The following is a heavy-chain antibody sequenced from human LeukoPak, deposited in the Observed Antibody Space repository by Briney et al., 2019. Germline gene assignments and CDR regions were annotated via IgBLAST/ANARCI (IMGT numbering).Heavy chain of an antibody. CDR3: ARDGSGAYRNRGIFDL. V-gene: IGHV3-53*01. D-gene: IGHD5-18*01. J-gene: IGHJ3*01. CDR2: IYSGGST. Sequence: GGSLRLSCAASGFTVSNNYINWVRQAPGKGLEWVSVIYSGGSTYYADSVRGRFTISTDSSKNTLYLQMSSLRAEDTAVYYCARDGSGAYRNRGIFDLWGQGTIVTVSS. CDR1: GFTVSNNY.